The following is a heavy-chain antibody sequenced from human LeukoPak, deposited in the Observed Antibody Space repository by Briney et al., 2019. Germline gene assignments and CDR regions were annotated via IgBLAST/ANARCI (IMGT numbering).Heavy chain of an antibody. J-gene: IGHJ6*01. CDR2: ISAYNGNT. V-gene: IGHV1-18*01. Sequence: EASVKVSCKASGHTFTSYGIRWVRQAPGQGLEWMGWISAYNGNTNYAQKLQGRVTMTTDTSTSTAYMELRSLRSDDTAVYYCARERNDYYYGMDVWGQGTTVTVS. CDR3: ARERNDYYYGMDV. CDR1: GHTFTSYG.